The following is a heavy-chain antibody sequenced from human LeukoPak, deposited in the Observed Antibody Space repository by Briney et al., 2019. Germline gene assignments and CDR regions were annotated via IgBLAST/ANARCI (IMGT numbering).Heavy chain of an antibody. V-gene: IGHV4-39*01. Sequence: SETLSLTCTVSGGSISSSSYYWGWIRQPPGKGLEWIGNIFYSGSAYYNPSLKSRVTIPVDTSKNQFSLNLTSVTAADTAVYCCARVDYAALDIWGHGTMVTVSS. CDR3: ARVDYAALDI. J-gene: IGHJ3*02. CDR1: GGSISSSSYY. CDR2: IFYSGSA. D-gene: IGHD4-17*01.